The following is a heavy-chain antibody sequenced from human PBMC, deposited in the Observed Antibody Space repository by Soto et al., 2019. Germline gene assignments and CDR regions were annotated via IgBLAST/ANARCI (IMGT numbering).Heavy chain of an antibody. Sequence: SETLSLTCTFSVGSISSGDYYWSWIRQPPGKGLEWIGYIYYSGSTYYNPSLKSRVTISVDTSKNQFSLKLSSVTAADTAVYYCAREGGYCSSNSCLGIDPWGQGTMVTVSS. D-gene: IGHD2-2*03. V-gene: IGHV4-30-4*01. J-gene: IGHJ5*02. CDR2: IYYSGST. CDR1: VGSISSGDYY. CDR3: AREGGYCSSNSCLGIDP.